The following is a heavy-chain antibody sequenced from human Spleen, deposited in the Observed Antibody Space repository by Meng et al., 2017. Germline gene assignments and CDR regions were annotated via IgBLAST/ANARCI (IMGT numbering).Heavy chain of an antibody. CDR3: ARGPGKFSYGYLDD. D-gene: IGHD5-18*01. CDR1: GFTFSTHF. J-gene: IGHJ4*02. Sequence: ASVNVSCKASGFTFSTHFIHWVRQAPGQGLEWMGVIDPSGGTTYYAQKFQDGVTLTTDTSTTTVYMELSGLTSEDTAVYYCARGPGKFSYGYLDDWGQGTLVTVSS. CDR2: IDPSGGTT. V-gene: IGHV1-46*01.